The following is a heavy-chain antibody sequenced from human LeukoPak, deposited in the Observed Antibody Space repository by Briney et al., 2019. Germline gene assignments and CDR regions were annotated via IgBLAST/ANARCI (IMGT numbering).Heavy chain of an antibody. CDR1: GGSFSGYY. Sequence: SSETLSLTCAVYGGSFSGYYWSWVRKPPGKGLEWIGEINHSGSTNYNPSLKSRVTISVDTSKNQFSLKLSSVTAADTAVYYCASHERIAVAAWGQGTLVTVSS. D-gene: IGHD6-19*01. V-gene: IGHV4-34*01. CDR3: ASHERIAVAA. J-gene: IGHJ5*02. CDR2: INHSGST.